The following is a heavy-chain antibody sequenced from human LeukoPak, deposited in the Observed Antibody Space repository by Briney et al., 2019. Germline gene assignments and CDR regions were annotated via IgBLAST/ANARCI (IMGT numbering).Heavy chain of an antibody. CDR3: ARRGKQWLAPELDP. V-gene: IGHV4-39*01. CDR2: IYYSGST. J-gene: IGHJ5*02. D-gene: IGHD6-19*01. CDR1: GGSISRSRDY. Sequence: TPSETLSLTCTVSGGSISRSRDYWGWIRQPPGKGLEWIGSIYYSGSTYYNPSLKSRVTISVDTSKNQFSLKLSSVTAADTAVYYCARRGKQWLAPELDPWGQGTLVTVSS.